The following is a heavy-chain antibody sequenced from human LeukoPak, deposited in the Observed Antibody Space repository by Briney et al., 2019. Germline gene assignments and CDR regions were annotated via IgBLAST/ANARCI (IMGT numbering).Heavy chain of an antibody. V-gene: IGHV5-51*01. CDR3: ARRPGTKTSSGSRYDY. Sequence: GESLRISCKASGYTFTNYWIGWVRQKPGRGLEWMGSLHPGDSENRYSPSFQGQVTISADKSISTAYLQWSSLKASDTAMYYCARRPGTKTSSGSRYDYWGQGTLVTVSS. CDR1: GYTFTNYW. D-gene: IGHD6-19*01. CDR2: LHPGDSEN. J-gene: IGHJ4*02.